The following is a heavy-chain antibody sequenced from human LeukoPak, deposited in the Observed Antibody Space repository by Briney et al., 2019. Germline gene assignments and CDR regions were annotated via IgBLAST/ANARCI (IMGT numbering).Heavy chain of an antibody. J-gene: IGHJ4*02. CDR3: ARPYFQWELPY. V-gene: IGHV1-2*02. CDR1: GYTFSGYY. CDR2: INPNSGGT. D-gene: IGHD1-26*01. Sequence: ASVKVSCKASGYTFSGYYIHWVRQAPGQGLEWMGWINPNSGGTNYSQKYQGRVTMTRDTSISTVYMEMSRLRYDDTAVYYCARPYFQWELPYWGPGTLVTVSS.